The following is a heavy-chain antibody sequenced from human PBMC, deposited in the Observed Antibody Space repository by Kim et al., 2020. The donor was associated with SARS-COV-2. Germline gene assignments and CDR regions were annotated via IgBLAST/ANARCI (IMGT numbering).Heavy chain of an antibody. CDR2: IWYDGSNK. Sequence: GGSLRLSCAASGFTFSSYGMHWVRQAPGKGLEWVAVIWYDGSNKYYADSVKGRFTISRDNSKNTLYLQMNSLRAEDTAVYYCARAPGRHCSSTSCDGGGFDYWGQGTLVTVSS. CDR3: ARAPGRHCSSTSCDGGGFDY. CDR1: GFTFSSYG. D-gene: IGHD2-2*01. J-gene: IGHJ4*02. V-gene: IGHV3-33*01.